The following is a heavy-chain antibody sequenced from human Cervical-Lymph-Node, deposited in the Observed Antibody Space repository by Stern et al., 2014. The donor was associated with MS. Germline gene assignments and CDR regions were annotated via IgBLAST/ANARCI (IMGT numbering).Heavy chain of an antibody. V-gene: IGHV1-69*01. D-gene: IGHD3-16*01. CDR1: GGAFSSYA. Sequence: QVQLVQSGAEVKKPGSSVKVSCKASGGAFSSYAINWVRQAPGQGPEWMGGIIPIFGTANYAQKFQGRVTITADESTATAYMELSSLRSEDTAVYYCARDSRHYDGGFYFASWGQGTLVTVSS. CDR2: IIPIFGTA. CDR3: ARDSRHYDGGFYFAS. J-gene: IGHJ4*02.